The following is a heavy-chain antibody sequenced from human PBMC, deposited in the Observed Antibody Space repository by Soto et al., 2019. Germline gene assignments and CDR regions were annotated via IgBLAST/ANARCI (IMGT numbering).Heavy chain of an antibody. CDR1: GESFSGYY. J-gene: IGHJ4*02. V-gene: IGHV4-34*01. Sequence: SETLSLTCAVYGESFSGYYWSWIRQPPGKGLEWIGEINHSGSTNYNPSLKSRVTISVDTSKNQFSLKLSSVTAADTAVYYCARLPDSGSYFEYWGQGIRVTVSS. D-gene: IGHD1-26*01. CDR3: ARLPDSGSYFEY. CDR2: INHSGST.